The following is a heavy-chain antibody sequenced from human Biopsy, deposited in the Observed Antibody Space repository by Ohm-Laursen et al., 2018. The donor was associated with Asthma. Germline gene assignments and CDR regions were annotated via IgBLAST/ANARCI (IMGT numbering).Heavy chain of an antibody. CDR1: GGSINIGDYY. Sequence: TLSLTCTVSGGSINIGDYYWSWIRQPPGKGLEWIGYFYYSGSTYYNPSLKSRVTISVDTSKNQFSLKLSSVTAADTAVYYCARDLSFYDSSGYYRRWFDPWGQGTLVTVSS. CDR3: ARDLSFYDSSGYYRRWFDP. CDR2: FYYSGST. J-gene: IGHJ5*02. D-gene: IGHD3-22*01. V-gene: IGHV4-30-4*01.